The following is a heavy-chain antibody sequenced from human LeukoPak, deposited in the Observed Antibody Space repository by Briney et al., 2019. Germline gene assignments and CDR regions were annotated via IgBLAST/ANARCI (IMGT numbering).Heavy chain of an antibody. Sequence: SETLSLTCTVSGGSISSGDYYWSWIRQPPGTGLEWIGYIYYSGSTYYNPSLKSRVTISVDTSKNQFSLKLSSVTAADTAVYYCARFDDFSNWFDPWGQGTLVTASS. CDR2: IYYSGST. J-gene: IGHJ5*02. CDR3: ARFDDFSNWFDP. CDR1: GGSISSGDYY. V-gene: IGHV4-30-4*01. D-gene: IGHD2-21*02.